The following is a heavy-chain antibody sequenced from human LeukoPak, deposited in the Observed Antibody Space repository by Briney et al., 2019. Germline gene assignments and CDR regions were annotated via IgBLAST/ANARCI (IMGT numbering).Heavy chain of an antibody. V-gene: IGHV3-23*01. CDR1: GFTFSSYG. D-gene: IGHD4-17*01. J-gene: IGHJ4*02. Sequence: GGTLRLSCAASGFTFSSYGMSWVRQAPGKGLEWVSAISGSGGSTYYADSVKGRFTISRDNSKNTLYLQMNSLRAEDTAVYYCAKDLYGDYVSADYWGQGTLVTVSS. CDR3: AKDLYGDYVSADY. CDR2: ISGSGGST.